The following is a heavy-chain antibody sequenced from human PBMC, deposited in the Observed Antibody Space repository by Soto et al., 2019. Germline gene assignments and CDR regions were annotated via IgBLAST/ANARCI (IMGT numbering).Heavy chain of an antibody. CDR3: ARGAPMFRGVRQLHYFDY. V-gene: IGHV4-34*01. CDR1: GGSFSDYY. J-gene: IGHJ4*02. CDR2: INHSGST. D-gene: IGHD3-10*01. Sequence: QVQLQQWGAGLLKPSETLSLTCAVYGGSFSDYYWSWIRQPPGKGLERIGEINHSGSTNYNPSLKNRVTISVGTSKNQFSLRLSSVTAADTAVYYCARGAPMFRGVRQLHYFDYWGQGTLVTVSS.